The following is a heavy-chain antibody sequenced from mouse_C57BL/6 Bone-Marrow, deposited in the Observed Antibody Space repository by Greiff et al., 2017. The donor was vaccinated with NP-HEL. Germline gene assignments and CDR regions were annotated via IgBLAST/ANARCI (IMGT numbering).Heavy chain of an antibody. CDR3: VRQGYDGYYLDY. V-gene: IGHV10-1*01. CDR2: IRSKSNNYAT. CDR1: GFSFNTYA. D-gene: IGHD2-3*01. Sequence: EVKLVESGGGLVQPKGSLKLSCAASGFSFNTYAMNWVRQAPGKGLEWVARIRSKSNNYATYYADSLKDRFTISSDDSESMLYLQMNNVKTEDTAMYYCVRQGYDGYYLDYWGQGTTLTVSS. J-gene: IGHJ2*01.